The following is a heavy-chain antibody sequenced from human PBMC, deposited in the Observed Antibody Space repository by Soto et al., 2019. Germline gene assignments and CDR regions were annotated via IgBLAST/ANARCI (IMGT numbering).Heavy chain of an antibody. CDR3: ARSTNDYGDRH. D-gene: IGHD4-17*01. CDR2: ITNDGSTT. CDR1: GFTLRKFW. V-gene: IGHV3-74*01. Sequence: EVQLVESGGGLVQPGGSLRLSCVASGFTLRKFWMHWFRQAPGQGPVWVSRITNDGSTTYYADSVEGRFTISRDNAKNTLYLQMNSLGVEDTAVYYCARSTNDYGDRHWGQGTLVTVSS. J-gene: IGHJ4*02.